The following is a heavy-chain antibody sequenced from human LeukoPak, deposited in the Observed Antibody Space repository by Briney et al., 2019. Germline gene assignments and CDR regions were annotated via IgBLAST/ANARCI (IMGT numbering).Heavy chain of an antibody. Sequence: GGSLRLSCAASGFTFSNYWMSWVRQAPGKGLEWVANIKRDGSDNYYVGSVEGRFTISRDNAKNSLYLQMNSLRAEDTAVYYCARDGRSGWYAPQEYWGQGTLVTVSS. CDR3: ARDGRSGWYAPQEY. D-gene: IGHD6-19*01. V-gene: IGHV3-7*01. CDR1: GFTFSNYW. J-gene: IGHJ4*02. CDR2: IKRDGSDN.